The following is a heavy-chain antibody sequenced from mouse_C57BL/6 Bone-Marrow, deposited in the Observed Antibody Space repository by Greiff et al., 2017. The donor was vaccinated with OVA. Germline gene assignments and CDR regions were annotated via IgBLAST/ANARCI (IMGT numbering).Heavy chain of an antibody. CDR3: TVYDGYYYYYAMDY. V-gene: IGHV6-3*01. CDR1: GFTFSNYW. D-gene: IGHD2-3*01. Sequence: EVKLMESGGGLVQPGGSMKLSCVASGFTFSNYWMNWVRQSPEKGLEWVAQIRLKSDNYATHYAESVKGRFTISRDDSKSSVYLQMNNLRAEDTGIYYCTVYDGYYYYYAMDYWGQGTSVTVSS. CDR2: IRLKSDNYAT. J-gene: IGHJ4*01.